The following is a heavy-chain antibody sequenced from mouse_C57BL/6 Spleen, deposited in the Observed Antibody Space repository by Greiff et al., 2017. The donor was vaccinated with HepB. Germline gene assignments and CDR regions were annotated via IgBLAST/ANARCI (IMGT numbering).Heavy chain of an antibody. V-gene: IGHV1-82*01. CDR3: ARLGTAQATFDY. CDR2: IYPGDGDT. Sequence: VQLQESGPELVKPGASVKISCKASGYAFSSSWMNWVKQRPGKGLEWIGRIYPGDGDTNYNGKFKGKATLTADKSSSTAYMQRSSLTSEDSAVYFCARLGTAQATFDYWGQGTTLTVSS. CDR1: GYAFSSSW. D-gene: IGHD3-2*02. J-gene: IGHJ2*01.